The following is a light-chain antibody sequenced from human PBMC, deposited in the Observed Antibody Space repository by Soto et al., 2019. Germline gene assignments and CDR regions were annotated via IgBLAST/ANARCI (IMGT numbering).Light chain of an antibody. J-gene: IGKJ2*01. CDR1: QSVSSSY. CDR3: QQYGISPYT. CDR2: GAS. Sequence: EIVLTQSPGPLYFSPGERATLSCRANQSVSSSYLAWYQKIPGQAPRLHIYGASSRATGIPDRFSGSGSGTDFTLTISRLEAEDFAVYYCQQYGISPYTFGQGTKLEL. V-gene: IGKV3-20*01.